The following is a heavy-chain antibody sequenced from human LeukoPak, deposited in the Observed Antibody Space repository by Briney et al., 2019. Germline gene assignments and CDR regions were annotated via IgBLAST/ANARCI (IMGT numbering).Heavy chain of an antibody. D-gene: IGHD6-19*01. J-gene: IGHJ6*02. CDR2: ISYDGSNK. CDR3: ARGVGSASYYYYGMDV. V-gene: IGHV3-30-3*01. CDR1: GFTFSSYA. Sequence: EPGGSLRLSCAASGFTFSSYAMHWVRQAPGKGLEWVAVISYDGSNKYYADSAKGRFTIYRDNSKNTLYLQMNSLRAEDTAVYYCARGVGSASYYYYGMDVWGQGTTVTVSS.